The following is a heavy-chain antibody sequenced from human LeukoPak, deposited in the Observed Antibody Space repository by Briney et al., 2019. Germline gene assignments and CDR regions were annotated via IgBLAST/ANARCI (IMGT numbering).Heavy chain of an antibody. CDR3: AVSVQAAAIPAFDN. J-gene: IGHJ4*02. CDR2: ISPSNGAT. D-gene: IGHD6-25*01. Sequence: RGASVKVSCKASGSMFAGHYRHWMRQAPGQGLEWMGWISPSNGATKYAQNFQGRVTMTRDTSISTAYMELSDLRSDDTAVYYCAVSVQAAAIPAFDNWGQGTLVTVSS. CDR1: GSMFAGHY. V-gene: IGHV1-2*02.